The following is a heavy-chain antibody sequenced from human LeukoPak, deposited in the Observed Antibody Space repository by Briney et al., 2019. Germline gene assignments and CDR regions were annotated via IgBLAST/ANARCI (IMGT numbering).Heavy chain of an antibody. Sequence: SQALSLTCAISGDSVSSNSAASNWIRHSPSRGLEWLGCTYYRSKWNIDYAGSVKSRITIKPDTSKNQFSLQLNSVTPEDAAVYCCARGTPDYYDSSGIDYWGQGTLVTVSS. CDR2: TYYRSKWNI. J-gene: IGHJ4*02. CDR3: ARGTPDYYDSSGIDY. CDR1: GDSVSSNSAA. V-gene: IGHV6-1*01. D-gene: IGHD3-22*01.